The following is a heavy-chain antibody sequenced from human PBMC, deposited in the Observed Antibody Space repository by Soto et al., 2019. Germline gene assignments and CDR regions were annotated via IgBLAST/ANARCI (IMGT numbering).Heavy chain of an antibody. CDR3: AGVYYGGDSVNNF. Sequence: EVQLLESGGGLVQPGGSLRLSCAASGFTFRIYAMSWVRQVPGKGLEWVSTISDSADSAYYADSVKGRFTISRDNSKNTLYLQMNSLRAEDTAVYYCAGVYYGGDSVNNFWGQGTPVTVSS. CDR2: ISDSADSA. CDR1: GFTFRIYA. J-gene: IGHJ4*02. D-gene: IGHD2-21*02. V-gene: IGHV3-23*01.